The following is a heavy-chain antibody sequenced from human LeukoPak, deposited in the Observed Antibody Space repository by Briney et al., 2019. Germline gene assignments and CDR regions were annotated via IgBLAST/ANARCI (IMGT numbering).Heavy chain of an antibody. J-gene: IGHJ4*02. CDR1: GFTFSSYW. Sequence: PLRSLRPSCAASGFTFSSYWRHWVRHGPRLGLMWVSRISGDGSITWYADSVKGRFTISRDIAKNTLYLQMNSLSAEDTAVYYCARDGYSSSLNYWGQGTLVTVSS. V-gene: IGHV3-74*01. CDR2: ISGDGSIT. CDR3: ARDGYSSSLNY. D-gene: IGHD6-13*01.